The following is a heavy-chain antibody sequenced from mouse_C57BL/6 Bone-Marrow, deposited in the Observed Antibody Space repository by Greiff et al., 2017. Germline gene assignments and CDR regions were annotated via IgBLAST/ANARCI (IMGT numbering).Heavy chain of an antibody. CDR3: ARFWYFDV. Sequence: QVQLKQSWAELARPGASVKMSCKASGYTFTSYTMHWVKQRPGQGLEWIGYINPSSGYTKYNQKFKDKATLTADKSSSTAYMQLSSLTSEDSAVYYCARFWYFDVWGTGTTVTVSS. CDR1: GYTFTSYT. J-gene: IGHJ1*03. CDR2: INPSSGYT. V-gene: IGHV1-4*01.